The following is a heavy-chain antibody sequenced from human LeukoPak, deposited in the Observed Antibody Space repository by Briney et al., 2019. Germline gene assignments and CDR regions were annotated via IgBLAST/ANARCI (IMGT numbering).Heavy chain of an antibody. J-gene: IGHJ4*02. Sequence: ASVKVSCKASGYTFTGYYMHWVRQAPGQGLEWMGWINPNSGGTNYAQKFQGWVTMTRDTSISTAYMELSRLRSDDTAVYYCARSPSYLSSGWYYFDYWGQGTLDTVSS. D-gene: IGHD6-19*01. CDR3: ARSPSYLSSGWYYFDY. V-gene: IGHV1-2*04. CDR1: GYTFTGYY. CDR2: INPNSGGT.